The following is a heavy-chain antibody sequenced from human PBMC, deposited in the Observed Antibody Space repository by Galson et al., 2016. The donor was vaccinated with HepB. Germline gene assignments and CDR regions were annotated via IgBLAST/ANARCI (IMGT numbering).Heavy chain of an antibody. D-gene: IGHD5-24*01. Sequence: SMRLSCAASGFTFINYGMHWVRQAPGKGLEWVALIWYDGTNKYYADSVKGRFAISRHNSKNTVYLQMNSLRAEDTAVYFCAKDGGDGYNFPYYYGMDVWGQGTLVTVSS. CDR1: GFTFINYG. CDR3: AKDGGDGYNFPYYYGMDV. CDR2: IWYDGTNK. V-gene: IGHV3-33*06. J-gene: IGHJ6*02.